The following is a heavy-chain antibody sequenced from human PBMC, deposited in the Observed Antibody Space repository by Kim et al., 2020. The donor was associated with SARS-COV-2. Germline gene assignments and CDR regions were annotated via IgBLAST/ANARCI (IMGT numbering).Heavy chain of an antibody. CDR2: IYYSGST. Sequence: SETLSLTCTVSGGSISSGGYYWSWIRQHPGKGLEWIGYIYYSGSTYYNPSLKSRVTITVDTSKNQFSLKLSSVTAADTDGYYCARAGYGITMVQGAPDTFDIWGQGKMVTVSS. CDR3: ARAGYGITMVQGAPDTFDI. CDR1: GGSISSGGYY. D-gene: IGHD3-10*01. J-gene: IGHJ3*02. V-gene: IGHV4-31*03.